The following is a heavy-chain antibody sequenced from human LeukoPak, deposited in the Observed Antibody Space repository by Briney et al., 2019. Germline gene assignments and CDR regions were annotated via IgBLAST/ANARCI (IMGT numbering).Heavy chain of an antibody. CDR1: GGSFSGYY. D-gene: IGHD3-10*01. CDR3: ARSPLLWFGEPRGNAFDI. CDR2: INQSGST. V-gene: IGHV4-34*01. J-gene: IGHJ3*02. Sequence: SETLSLTCAVYGGSFSGYYWSWIRQPPGKGLEWIGEINQSGSTNYNPSLKSRVTISVDTSKNQFSLKLSSVTAADTAVYYCARSPLLWFGEPRGNAFDIWGQGTMVTVSS.